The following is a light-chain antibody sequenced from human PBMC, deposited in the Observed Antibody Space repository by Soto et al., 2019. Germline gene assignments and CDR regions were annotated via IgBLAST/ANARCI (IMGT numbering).Light chain of an antibody. V-gene: IGKV1-27*01. Sequence: DIQMTQSPPSLSASVGDRVTITCRASQGISNFVAWYQQKPGKAPKLLIYAASTLQSGVPSRFSGSGSGTDFTITSNSLQPEDVATYSCQKYSSVPVFGAGTKLDIK. CDR3: QKYSSVPV. CDR1: QGISNF. CDR2: AAS. J-gene: IGKJ3*01.